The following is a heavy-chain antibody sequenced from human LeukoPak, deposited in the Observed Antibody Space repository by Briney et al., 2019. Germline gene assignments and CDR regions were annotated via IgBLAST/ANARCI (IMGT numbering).Heavy chain of an antibody. Sequence: HPGGSLRLSCAASGFRFSSCWMSWVRQAPGKGLEWVAIIKGDGSEKAYVDSVKGRFSISRDNAENSVYLQISSLRAEDTAVYYCAKDWGYGEAGIDFWGQGTLVTVSS. CDR1: GFRFSSCW. J-gene: IGHJ4*02. V-gene: IGHV3-7*04. CDR3: AKDWGYGEAGIDF. CDR2: IKGDGSEK. D-gene: IGHD3-16*01.